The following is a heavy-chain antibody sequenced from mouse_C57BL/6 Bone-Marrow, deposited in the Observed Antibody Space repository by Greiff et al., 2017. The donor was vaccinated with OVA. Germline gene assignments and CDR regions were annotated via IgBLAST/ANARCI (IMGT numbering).Heavy chain of an antibody. V-gene: IGHV1-74*01. CDR3: AIGGALYYFDY. D-gene: IGHD3-3*01. Sequence: QVQLQQSGAELVQPGASVKVSCKASGYTFTSYWMPWVKQRPGQGLEWIGRIHPSDSDTNYTQKFKGQATLTVAKSSSTAYMQLSSLTSEDSAVYYGAIGGALYYFDYWGQGTTLTVSS. J-gene: IGHJ2*01. CDR1: GYTFTSYW. CDR2: IHPSDSDT.